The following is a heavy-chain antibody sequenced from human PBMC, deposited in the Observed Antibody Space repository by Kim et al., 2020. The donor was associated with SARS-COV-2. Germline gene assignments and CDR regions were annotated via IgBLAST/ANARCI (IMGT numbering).Heavy chain of an antibody. CDR2: IWYDGSNK. CDR3: ARERAIVVVTAIRYYFDY. CDR1: GFTFSSYG. Sequence: GGSLRLSCAASGFTFSSYGMHWVRQAPGKGLEWVAVIWYDGSNKYYADSVKGRFTISRDNSKNTLYLQMNSLRAEDTAVYYCARERAIVVVTAIRYYFDYWGQGTLVTVSS. J-gene: IGHJ4*02. D-gene: IGHD2-21*02. V-gene: IGHV3-33*01.